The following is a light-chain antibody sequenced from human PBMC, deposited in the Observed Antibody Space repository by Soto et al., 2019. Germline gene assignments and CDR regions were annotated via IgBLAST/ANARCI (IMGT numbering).Light chain of an antibody. V-gene: IGKV3-20*01. CDR1: QSVSSSY. Sequence: TLSLSPGERATLSCRASQSVSSSYLAWYQQKPGQAPRLLIYGASSRATGIPDRFSGSGSGTDFILTISRLEPEDFAVYYCQQYGSSRTFGQGT. CDR3: QQYGSSRT. J-gene: IGKJ1*01. CDR2: GAS.